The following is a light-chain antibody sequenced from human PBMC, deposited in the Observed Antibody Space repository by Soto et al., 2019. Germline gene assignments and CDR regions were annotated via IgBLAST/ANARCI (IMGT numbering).Light chain of an antibody. Sequence: ENVLTQSPATLPFSPGEGATLSCRASQSINTYLAWYQQKPGQAPRLLIYDASKRATGIPARFSGSGSGANFTLTISSLEPEDFAVYYCQQRRSWQVTFGQGTRLEI. V-gene: IGKV3D-11*02. CDR2: DAS. CDR3: QQRRSWQVT. J-gene: IGKJ5*01. CDR1: QSINTY.